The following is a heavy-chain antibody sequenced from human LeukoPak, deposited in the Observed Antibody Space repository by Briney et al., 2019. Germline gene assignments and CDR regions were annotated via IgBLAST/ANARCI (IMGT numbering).Heavy chain of an antibody. CDR1: GFTFSSYG. J-gene: IGHJ4*02. V-gene: IGHV3-23*01. CDR2: ISGSGGST. CDR3: AKWGQWLGDYSDY. D-gene: IGHD6-19*01. Sequence: GGSLRLSCAASGFTFSSYGMSWVRQAPGKGLEWVSAISGSGGSTYYADSVKGRFTISRDNSKNTLYLQMNSLRAEDTAVYYCAKWGQWLGDYSDYWGQGTLVTVSS.